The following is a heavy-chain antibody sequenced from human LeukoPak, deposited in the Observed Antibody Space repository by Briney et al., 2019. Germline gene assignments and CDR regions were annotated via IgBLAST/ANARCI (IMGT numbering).Heavy chain of an antibody. CDR1: GFTFNYYA. D-gene: IGHD3-22*01. CDR3: AKGPTYDSLPYYFDY. Sequence: PGGSLRLSCSASGFTFNYYAMHWVRQAAGKGLECVSGISSNGGSTYYADSLKGRFTVSRDNSNNTLYLQMSSLRAEDTAIYYCAKGPTYDSLPYYFDYWGQGTLVTVSS. J-gene: IGHJ4*02. CDR2: ISSNGGST. V-gene: IGHV3-64D*09.